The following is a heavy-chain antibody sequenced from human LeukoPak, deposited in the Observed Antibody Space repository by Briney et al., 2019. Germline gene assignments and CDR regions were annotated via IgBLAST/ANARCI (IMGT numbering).Heavy chain of an antibody. CDR1: XYIFTNYY. V-gene: IGHV1-46*01. J-gene: IGHJ4*02. D-gene: IGHD3-22*01. Sequence: ASVXXXXXXSXYIFTNYYXHWVRQAPGQGLEWMGIINPSGGSTTYAQKFQGRVAMTRDTSTSTVYMEVSSLRSEDTAVYYCARAGYDSSGYYSYWGQGTLVTVSS. CDR2: INPSGGST. CDR3: ARAGYDSSGYYSY.